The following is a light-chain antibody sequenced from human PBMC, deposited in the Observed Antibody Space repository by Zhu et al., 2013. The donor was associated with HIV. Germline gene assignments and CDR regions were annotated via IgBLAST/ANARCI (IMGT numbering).Light chain of an antibody. CDR3: GTWDSSLSIYV. J-gene: IGLJ1*01. V-gene: IGLV1-51*01. CDR1: SSNIGNNY. CDR2: DND. Sequence: QSVLTQPPSVSAAPGQKVTISCSGTSSNIGNNYVSWYQQLSETAPKLLIYDNDKRPSGIPDRFSGSKSGTSATLGITGLQTGDEADYYCGTWDSSLSIYVFGTGTKVTVL.